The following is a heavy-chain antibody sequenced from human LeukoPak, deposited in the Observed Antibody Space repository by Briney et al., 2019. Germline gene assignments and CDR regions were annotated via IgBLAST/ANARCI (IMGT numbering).Heavy chain of an antibody. D-gene: IGHD2-2*01. CDR3: ARYYCSGTCYHFDY. CDR1: GGSISGYY. Sequence: SETLSLTCTVSGGSISGYYWSWIRQPPGKGLEWVGYIYSSGSTKYSPSLKSRVTMSVDTSKNQFSLKLTSVTAADTAVYYCARYYCSGTCYHFDYWGQGTLVTVSS. V-gene: IGHV4-59*08. J-gene: IGHJ4*02. CDR2: IYSSGST.